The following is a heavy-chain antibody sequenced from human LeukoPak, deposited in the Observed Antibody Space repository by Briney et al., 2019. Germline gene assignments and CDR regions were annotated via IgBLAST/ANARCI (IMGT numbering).Heavy chain of an antibody. J-gene: IGHJ4*02. D-gene: IGHD3-9*01. CDR2: IYYSGST. Sequence: ASETLSLTCTVSGGSISSYYWNWIRQPPGKGLEWIANIYYSGSTKYNPSLKSRVTISVDTSKNQFSLNMNSVTAADTAMYYRARNGDGTGYDVWGQGTLVTVSS. CDR3: ARNGDGTGYDV. V-gene: IGHV4-59*01. CDR1: GGSISSYY.